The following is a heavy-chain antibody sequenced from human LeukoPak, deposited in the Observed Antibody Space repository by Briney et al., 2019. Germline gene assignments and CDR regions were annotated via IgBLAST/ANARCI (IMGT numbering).Heavy chain of an antibody. D-gene: IGHD1-26*01. CDR1: GFTFSSYE. J-gene: IGHJ4*02. V-gene: IGHV3-23*01. Sequence: GGSLRLSCAVSGFTFSSYEMNWVRQAPGKGLEWVSAISGSGGSTYYADSVKGRFTISRDNSKNTLYLQMNSLRAEDTAVYYCAKAAPNSGSYPTYFDYWGQGTLVTVSS. CDR2: ISGSGGST. CDR3: AKAAPNSGSYPTYFDY.